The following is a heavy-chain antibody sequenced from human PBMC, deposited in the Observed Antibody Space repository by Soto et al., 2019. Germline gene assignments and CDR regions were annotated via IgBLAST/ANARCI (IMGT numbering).Heavy chain of an antibody. CDR1: GYTFTSYV. CDR3: ARCRVQVVWFGMDV. CDR2: ISAYNGNT. D-gene: IGHD2-15*01. Sequence: QVQLVQSGAEVKKPGASVKVSCKASGYTFTSYVISWVRQAPGQGLEWMGRISAYNGNTNYAQKLQGRVTMTTDTPTSAAAMERRSLRSDDPAGYYCARCRVQVVWFGMDVWGQGTTVTVSS. V-gene: IGHV1-18*01. J-gene: IGHJ6*02.